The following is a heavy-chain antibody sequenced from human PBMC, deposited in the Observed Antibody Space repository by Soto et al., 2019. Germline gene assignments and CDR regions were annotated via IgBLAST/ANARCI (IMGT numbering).Heavy chain of an antibody. CDR1: GFTFSSYW. CDR2: IKKDGSER. Sequence: EVQLVESGGGLVQPGGSLRLSCAASGFTFSSYWMSWVRQAPGKGLEWVANIKKDGSERYYVDSVKGRFTISRDNAKNSLYLQMNSLRAEDTAVYYCARATGADKEDYWGQGTLVTVSS. CDR3: ARATGADKEDY. J-gene: IGHJ4*02. D-gene: IGHD3-10*01. V-gene: IGHV3-7*04.